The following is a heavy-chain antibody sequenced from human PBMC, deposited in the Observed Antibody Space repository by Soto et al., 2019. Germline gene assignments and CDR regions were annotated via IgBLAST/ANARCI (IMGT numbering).Heavy chain of an antibody. D-gene: IGHD3-3*01. CDR1: GFTFSSYA. J-gene: IGHJ4*02. V-gene: IGHV3-23*05. CDR3: ARAFGGRDDD. CDR2: IYSSGPT. Sequence: GVSLRLSCAASGFTFSSYAMSWVRQAPGKGLEWVSVIYSSGPTFYSDSVRGRFTISRAISKNTLYLQMNSLRVEDTAVYYCARAFGGRDDDWGQGTRVSVPS.